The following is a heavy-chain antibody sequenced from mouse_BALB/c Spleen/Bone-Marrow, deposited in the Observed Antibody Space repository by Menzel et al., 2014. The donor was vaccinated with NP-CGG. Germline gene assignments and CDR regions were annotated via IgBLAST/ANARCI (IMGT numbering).Heavy chain of an antibody. V-gene: IGHV4-1*02. CDR1: GFDFSRYW. CDR2: INPDSNTI. CDR3: SRQGSLLGMHY. D-gene: IGHD2-3*01. Sequence: EVQLQESGGGLVQPGGSLKLSCAASGFDFSRYWMSWVRQAPGKGLEWIGEINPDSNTINYTPSLKDKFIISRDNAKNTLYLQMSKVRSEDTALYYCSRQGSLLGMHYCGQGTTVTVSS. J-gene: IGHJ4*01.